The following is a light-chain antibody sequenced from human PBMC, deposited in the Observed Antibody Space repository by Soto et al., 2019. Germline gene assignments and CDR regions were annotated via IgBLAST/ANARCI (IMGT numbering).Light chain of an antibody. V-gene: IGLV2-14*01. Sequence: QAVVTQPASVSESPGQSITISCTGTSSDIGAYNYVSWYQQRPGKAPKLMIYDVNNRPSGVSNRFSGSTSGSTASLTISGLQAEDEADYYCSSPTTSSTQVFGTGTKLTVL. CDR2: DVN. CDR3: SSPTTSSTQV. CDR1: SSDIGAYNY. J-gene: IGLJ1*01.